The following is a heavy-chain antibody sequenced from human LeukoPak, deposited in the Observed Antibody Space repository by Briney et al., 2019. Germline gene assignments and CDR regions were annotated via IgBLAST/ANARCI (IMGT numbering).Heavy chain of an antibody. J-gene: IGHJ5*02. Sequence: TGGSLRLSCAASGFTFSNYEFNWVRQAPGKGLEWVAVISYDGSNKYYADSVKGRFTISRDNSKNTLYLQMNSLRAEDTAVYYCAKARQTYDNWFDPWGQGTLVTVSS. CDR3: AKARQTYDNWFDP. CDR2: ISYDGSNK. D-gene: IGHD2-2*01. V-gene: IGHV3-30*18. CDR1: GFTFSNYE.